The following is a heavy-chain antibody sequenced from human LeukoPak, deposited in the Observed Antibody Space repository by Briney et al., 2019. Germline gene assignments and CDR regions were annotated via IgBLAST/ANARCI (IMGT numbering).Heavy chain of an antibody. Sequence: LSLTCTASGGSISSSSYYWGWVRQAPGKGPEWISYISSSGRSIYYADSVKGRFTISRDNAKNSVYLQMNSLRVEDTAIYYCAKEDIAGNGFPFDSWGQGTMVTVSS. D-gene: IGHD5-12*01. J-gene: IGHJ4*02. CDR1: GGSISSSSYY. V-gene: IGHV3-48*03. CDR2: ISSSGRSI. CDR3: AKEDIAGNGFPFDS.